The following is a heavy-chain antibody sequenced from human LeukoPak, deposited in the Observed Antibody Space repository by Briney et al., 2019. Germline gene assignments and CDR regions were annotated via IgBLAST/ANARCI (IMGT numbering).Heavy chain of an antibody. CDR3: ASPIAVAGTWGYYCGMDV. Sequence: PSETLSLTCTVSGGSVSSGSYYWSWIRQPPGKGLEWIGYIYYSGSTNYNPSLKSRVTISVDTSKNQFSLKLSSVTAADTAVYYCASPIAVAGTWGYYCGMDVWGQGTTVTVSS. CDR2: IYYSGST. D-gene: IGHD6-19*01. V-gene: IGHV4-61*01. CDR1: GGSVSSGSYY. J-gene: IGHJ6*02.